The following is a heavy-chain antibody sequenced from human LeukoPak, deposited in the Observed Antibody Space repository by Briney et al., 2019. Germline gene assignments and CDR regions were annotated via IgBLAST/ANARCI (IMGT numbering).Heavy chain of an antibody. D-gene: IGHD1-7*01. J-gene: IGHJ6*03. Sequence: SETLSLTCTVSGGSISSYYGSWVRQPPGKGLEWVGYIYSSGSTNYNPSLKSRVTISVDTSKNQFSLKLSSVTAADTAVYYCSRYNWNYRPSYYYYYMDVWGKGTTVTVSS. CDR1: GGSISSYY. CDR2: IYSSGST. CDR3: SRYNWNYRPSYYYYYMDV. V-gene: IGHV4-4*09.